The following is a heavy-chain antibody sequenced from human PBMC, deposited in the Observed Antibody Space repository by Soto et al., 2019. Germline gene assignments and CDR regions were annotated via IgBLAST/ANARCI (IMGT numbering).Heavy chain of an antibody. D-gene: IGHD2-15*01. Sequence: TGGSLRLSCAASGFTFSSYAMSWVRQAPGKGLEWVSAISGSGGGAYYADSVKGRFTISRDNSKNTLYLQMNSLRAEDTAVYYCAKVPGAYCSGGSCPWYFDSGGKGTLVTVPS. J-gene: IGHJ4*02. CDR2: ISGSGGGA. CDR1: GFTFSSYA. CDR3: AKVPGAYCSGGSCPWYFDS. V-gene: IGHV3-23*01.